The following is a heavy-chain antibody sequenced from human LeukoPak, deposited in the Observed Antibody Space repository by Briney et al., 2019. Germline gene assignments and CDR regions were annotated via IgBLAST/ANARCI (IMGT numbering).Heavy chain of an antibody. CDR1: GYTFTGYY. D-gene: IGHD6-13*01. V-gene: IGHV1-2*02. CDR2: INPNSGGT. CDR3: AREGGTAAGYAFDI. Sequence: ASVKVSCKASGYTFTGYYMHWVRQAPGQGLEWMGWINPNSGGTNYAQKFLGRVTMTRDTSISTAYMELSRLRSDDTAVYYCAREGGTAAGYAFDIWGEGRMVTVSS. J-gene: IGHJ3*02.